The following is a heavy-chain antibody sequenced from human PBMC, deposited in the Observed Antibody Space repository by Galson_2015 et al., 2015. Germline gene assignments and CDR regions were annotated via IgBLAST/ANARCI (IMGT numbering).Heavy chain of an antibody. CDR2: ISGSGGST. V-gene: IGHV3-23*01. J-gene: IGHJ4*02. Sequence: SLRLSCAASGFTFSSYAMSWVRQAPGKGLEWVSAISGSGGSTYYADSVEGRFTISRDNSKNTLYLQMNSLRAEDTAVYYCAKRLEVTAHTYYFDYWGQGTLVTVSS. D-gene: IGHD2-21*02. CDR1: GFTFSSYA. CDR3: AKRLEVTAHTYYFDY.